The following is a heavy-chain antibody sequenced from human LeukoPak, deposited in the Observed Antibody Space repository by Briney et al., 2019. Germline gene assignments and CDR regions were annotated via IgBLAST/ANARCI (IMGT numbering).Heavy chain of an antibody. D-gene: IGHD1-26*01. Sequence: SETLSLTCTVSGGSINRYYWSWMRQPPGKGLEWIGYIFTSGRINYNPSLKSRVTISVDTSKNQFSLKLHSVTAADKAVYYCATNQMWHGVYYHYYYYMDVWGKGTTVTVSS. CDR1: GGSINRYY. CDR3: ATNQMWHGVYYHYYYYMDV. J-gene: IGHJ6*03. V-gene: IGHV4-4*09. CDR2: IFTSGRI.